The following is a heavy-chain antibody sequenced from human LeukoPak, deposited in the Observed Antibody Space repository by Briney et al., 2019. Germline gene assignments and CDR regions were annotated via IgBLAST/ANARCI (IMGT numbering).Heavy chain of an antibody. V-gene: IGHV4-61*02. CDR2: IYTSGST. D-gene: IGHD5-24*01. CDR1: GGSISSGSYY. CDR3: ARAVEGYYSYGMDA. J-gene: IGHJ6*01. Sequence: SETLSLTCTVSGGSISSGSYYWSWIRQPAGKGLEWIGRIYTSGSTNYNPSLKSRVTISVDTSKNQFSLKLSSVTAADTAVYYCARAVEGYYSYGMDAWGQGTTVTVSS.